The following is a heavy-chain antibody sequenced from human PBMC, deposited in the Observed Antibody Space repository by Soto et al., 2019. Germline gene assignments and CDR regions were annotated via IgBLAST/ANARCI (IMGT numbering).Heavy chain of an antibody. V-gene: IGHV1-69*13. J-gene: IGHJ6*02. Sequence: SVKVSCKASGYTFTGYYMHWVRQAPGQGLEWMGGIIPIFGTANYAQKFQGRVTITADESTSTAYMELSRLRSDDTAVYYCARALQIQLYYYGMDVWGQGTTVTVSS. D-gene: IGHD5-18*01. CDR1: GYTFTGYY. CDR3: ARALQIQLYYYGMDV. CDR2: IIPIFGTA.